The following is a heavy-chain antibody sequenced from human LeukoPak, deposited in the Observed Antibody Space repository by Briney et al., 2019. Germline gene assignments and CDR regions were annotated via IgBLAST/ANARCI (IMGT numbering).Heavy chain of an antibody. V-gene: IGHV4-34*01. CDR2: INHSGST. CDR3: ARDGYYGSGRLDY. D-gene: IGHD3-10*01. CDR1: GGSFSGHY. Sequence: SETLSLTCAVYGGSFSGHYWSWIRQPPGKGLEWIGEINHSGSTNYNPSLKSRVTISVDTSKNQFSLKLSSVTAADTAVYYCARDGYYGSGRLDYWGQGTLVTVSS. J-gene: IGHJ4*02.